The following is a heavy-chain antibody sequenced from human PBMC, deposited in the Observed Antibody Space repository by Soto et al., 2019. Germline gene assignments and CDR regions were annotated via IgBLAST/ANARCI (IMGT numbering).Heavy chain of an antibody. D-gene: IGHD2-2*01. J-gene: IGHJ6*02. V-gene: IGHV4-4*02. Sequence: LSLTCAVSGGSISSSNWWSWVRQPPGKGLEWIGGIYHSGSTNYNPSLKSRVTISVDKSKNQFSLKLSSVTAADTAVYYCARNLGYCSSTSCYSVYYYYGMDVWGQGTTVTVS. CDR1: GGSISSSNW. CDR3: ARNLGYCSSTSCYSVYYYYGMDV. CDR2: IYHSGST.